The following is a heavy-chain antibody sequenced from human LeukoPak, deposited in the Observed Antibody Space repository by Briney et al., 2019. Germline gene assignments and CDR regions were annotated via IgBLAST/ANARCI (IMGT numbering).Heavy chain of an antibody. J-gene: IGHJ5*02. D-gene: IGHD2-15*01. Sequence: KSSETLSLTCTVSGGSISSYYWSWIRQPPGKGLEWIGYIYSSGSTNYNPSLKSRVTMSVDTSKKQVSLKLNSVTAADTAVYYCVRANRYCSGGRCYPDWFDPWGQGTLVTVSS. CDR2: IYSSGST. V-gene: IGHV4-59*01. CDR1: GGSISSYY. CDR3: VRANRYCSGGRCYPDWFDP.